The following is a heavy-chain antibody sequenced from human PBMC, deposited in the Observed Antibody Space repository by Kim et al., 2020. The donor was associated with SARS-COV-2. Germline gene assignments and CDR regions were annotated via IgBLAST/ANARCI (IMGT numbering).Heavy chain of an antibody. CDR2: ISSSGSTI. D-gene: IGHD3-9*01. J-gene: IGHJ6*02. V-gene: IGHV3-11*04. Sequence: GGSLRLSCAASGFTFSDYYMSWIRQAPGKGLEWVSYISSSGSTIYYADSVKGRFTISRDNAKNSLYLQMNSLRAEDTAVYYCARDRRGYDILTGYYYYGMDVWGQGTTVTVSS. CDR3: ARDRRGYDILTGYYYYGMDV. CDR1: GFTFSDYY.